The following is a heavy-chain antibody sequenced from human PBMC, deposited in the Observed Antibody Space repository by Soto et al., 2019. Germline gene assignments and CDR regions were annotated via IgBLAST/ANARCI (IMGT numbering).Heavy chain of an antibody. J-gene: IGHJ4*02. CDR2: ISYDGSNK. Sequence: GGSLRLSCAASGFTFSSYAMHWVRQAPGKGLEWVAVISYDGSNKYYADSVKGRFTISRDNSKNTLYLQMNSLRAEDTAVYYCARDSYYDSSGYYYDKEGYWGQGTLVTVSS. CDR3: ARDSYYDSSGYYYDKEGY. V-gene: IGHV3-30-3*01. CDR1: GFTFSSYA. D-gene: IGHD3-22*01.